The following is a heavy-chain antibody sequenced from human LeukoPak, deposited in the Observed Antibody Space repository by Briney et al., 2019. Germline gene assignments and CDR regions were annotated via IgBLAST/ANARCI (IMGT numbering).Heavy chain of an antibody. Sequence: SETLSLTCTVSGGSISSYYWSWIRQPPGKGLEWIGYFYYSGSTNYNPSIKSRVTMSVDTSKNQFSLKLSSVTAADTAVYYCARVGYDGSGRYYFDYWGQGTLVTVSS. V-gene: IGHV4-59*01. CDR1: GGSISSYY. CDR3: ARVGYDGSGRYYFDY. CDR2: FYYSGST. J-gene: IGHJ4*02. D-gene: IGHD3-10*01.